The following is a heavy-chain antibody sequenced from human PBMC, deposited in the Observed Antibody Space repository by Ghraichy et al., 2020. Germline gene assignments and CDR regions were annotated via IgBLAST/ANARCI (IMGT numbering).Heavy chain of an antibody. D-gene: IGHD2/OR15-2a*01. Sequence: GGSLRLSCAASGFTFINYKMNWIRQAPGKGPEWLSHIHGDSSVRLYADSVKGRFTVSRDNAKNTLYLQMNSLRDEDTALYYCARDFSWASDIWGQGTVVTVSS. CDR3: ARDFSWASDI. J-gene: IGHJ3*02. CDR1: GFTFINYK. CDR2: IHGDSSVR. V-gene: IGHV3-48*02.